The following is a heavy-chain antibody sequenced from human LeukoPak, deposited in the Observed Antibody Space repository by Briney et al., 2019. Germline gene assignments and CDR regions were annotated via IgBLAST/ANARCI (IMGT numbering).Heavy chain of an antibody. CDR3: ARENGYNRLYYFDY. J-gene: IGHJ4*02. V-gene: IGHV4-59*01. CDR1: GGSISSYY. D-gene: IGHD5-24*01. Sequence: SETLSLTCTVSGGSISSYYWSWIRQPPGKGLEWIGYIYYSGSTNYNPSLKSRVTISVDTSKNQFSLKLSSVTAADTAVYYCARENGYNRLYYFDYWAREPWSPSPQ. CDR2: IYYSGST.